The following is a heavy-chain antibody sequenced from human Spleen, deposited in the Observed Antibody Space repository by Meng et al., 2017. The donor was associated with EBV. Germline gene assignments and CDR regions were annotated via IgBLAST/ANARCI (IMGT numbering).Heavy chain of an antibody. V-gene: IGHV1-18*01. CDR3: AREAYNSGWNDL. Sequence: QVQLVLSGAEVKKPGASVKVSCKASGYTFTTYGITWVRQAPGQGLEWMGWVSAYNGNTNFAQKFQDRVTLTTDTSTNTAFMEVKSLRSDDTAVYYCAREAYNSGWNDLWGQGTLLSVSS. J-gene: IGHJ4*02. D-gene: IGHD6-19*01. CDR1: GYTFTTYG. CDR2: VSAYNGNT.